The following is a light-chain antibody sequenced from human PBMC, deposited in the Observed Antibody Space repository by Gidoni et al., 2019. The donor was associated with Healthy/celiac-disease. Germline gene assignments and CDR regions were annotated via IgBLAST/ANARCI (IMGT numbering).Light chain of an antibody. CDR3: QQRSNGPIT. V-gene: IGKV3-11*01. CDR1: QSVSSD. J-gene: IGKJ5*01. CDR2: DAS. Sequence: EIVLTHSPATLSLSPGERATLSCRASQSVSSDLAWYQQKPGQAPRLLIYDASNRATGIPARLSGSGSGTDFTLTISSLEPEDFAVYYCQQRSNGPITCGQGTRLEIK.